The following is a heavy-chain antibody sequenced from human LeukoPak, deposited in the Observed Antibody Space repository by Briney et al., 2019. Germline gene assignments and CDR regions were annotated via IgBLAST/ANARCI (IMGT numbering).Heavy chain of an antibody. J-gene: IGHJ4*02. CDR3: ARNAGWVSDY. CDR1: GFTFSSGW. V-gene: IGHV3-7*04. D-gene: IGHD6-19*01. Sequence: GGSLSPSGEAPGFTFSSGWRSWVRQAPGKGLEWVANIKPDGSEKFYVDSVKGRFTISRDNAENSLYLDMSSLRAEDTAVYYCARNAGWVSDYWGQGTLVTVSS. CDR2: IKPDGSEK.